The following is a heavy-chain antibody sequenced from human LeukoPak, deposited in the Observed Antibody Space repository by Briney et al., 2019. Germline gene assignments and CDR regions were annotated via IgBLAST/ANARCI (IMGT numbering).Heavy chain of an antibody. CDR3: ARAWAHIAAAGHFDY. J-gene: IGHJ4*02. Sequence: PGGSLRLSCAASGFTIRSYSMNWVRQAPGKGLEWVSSISSSSSYIYYADSVKGRFTISRDNAKNSLYLQMNSLRAEDTAVYYCARAWAHIAAAGHFDYWGQGTLVTVSS. CDR2: ISSSSSYI. D-gene: IGHD6-13*01. V-gene: IGHV3-21*01. CDR1: GFTIRSYS.